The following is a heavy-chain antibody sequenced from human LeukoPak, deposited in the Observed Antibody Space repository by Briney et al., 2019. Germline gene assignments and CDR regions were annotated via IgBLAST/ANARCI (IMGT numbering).Heavy chain of an antibody. D-gene: IGHD5-18*01. CDR3: AGKIQLWLGDAFDI. CDR1: GGSIGSGDYY. J-gene: IGHJ3*02. CDR2: IYYTGST. V-gene: IGHV4-30-4*01. Sequence: SETLSLTCTVSGGSIGSGDYYWSWIRQSPGKGLEWIGYIYYTGSTYYNPSLKSRVTISVDTSKDQFSLKLSSVTAADTAVYYCAGKIQLWLGDAFDIWGQGTMVTVSS.